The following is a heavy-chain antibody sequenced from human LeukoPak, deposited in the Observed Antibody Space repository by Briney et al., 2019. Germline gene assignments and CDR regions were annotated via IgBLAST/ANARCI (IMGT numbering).Heavy chain of an antibody. V-gene: IGHV5-51*01. J-gene: IGHJ4*02. D-gene: IGHD2-21*02. CDR3: ARVTPTKIFDY. CDR1: GYTFTDFW. Sequence: GESLKISCKASGYTFTDFWIGWVRQMPGKGLEWMGIIYPGDSDTRYSPSFEGQVTISADKSITTAYLQWSSLKASDTAIYFCARVTPTKIFDYWGQGSLVTASS. CDR2: IYPGDSDT.